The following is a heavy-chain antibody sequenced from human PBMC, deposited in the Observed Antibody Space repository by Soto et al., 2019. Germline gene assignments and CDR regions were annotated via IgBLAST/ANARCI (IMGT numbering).Heavy chain of an antibody. CDR2: ISSSSSTI. Sequence: PGGSLRLSCAACGFTFSSYSMNWVRQAPGKGLEWVSYISSSSSTIYYADSVKGRFTISRDNARNSLYLQMNSLRDEYTAVYYCARALGVPNNWFDPWGQRTLGSVSS. D-gene: IGHD2-8*01. V-gene: IGHV3-48*02. CDR1: GFTFSSYS. CDR3: ARALGVPNNWFDP. J-gene: IGHJ5*02.